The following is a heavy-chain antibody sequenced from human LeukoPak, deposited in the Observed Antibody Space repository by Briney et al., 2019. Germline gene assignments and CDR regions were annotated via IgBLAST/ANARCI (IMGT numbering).Heavy chain of an antibody. CDR2: INPSGSST. CDR3: ARSNQADDY. J-gene: IGHJ4*02. D-gene: IGHD1-14*01. V-gene: IGHV3-74*01. CDR1: GFTFSNYW. Sequence: GGSLRLSCAASGFTFSNYWTHWVRQVPGKGLVWVSRINPSGSSTTYADSVKGRFTISRDNAKNMLYLQMDSLRAEDTGIYYCARSNQADDYWGQGTLVTVSS.